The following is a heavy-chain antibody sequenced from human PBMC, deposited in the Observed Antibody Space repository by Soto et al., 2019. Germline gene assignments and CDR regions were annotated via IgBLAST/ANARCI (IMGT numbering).Heavy chain of an antibody. D-gene: IGHD6-19*01. CDR2: ISSSSSYT. V-gene: IGHV3-21*01. Sequence: GGSLRLSCAASGFTFSSYSMNWVRQAPGKGLEWVSSISSSSSYTYYADSVKGRFTISRDNAKNSLYLQMNSLRAEDTAVYYCARARGSGWSFGAFDIWGQGTMVTVSS. CDR1: GFTFSSYS. J-gene: IGHJ3*02. CDR3: ARARGSGWSFGAFDI.